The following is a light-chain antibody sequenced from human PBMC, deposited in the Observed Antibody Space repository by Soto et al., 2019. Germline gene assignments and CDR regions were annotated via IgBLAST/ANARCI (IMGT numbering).Light chain of an antibody. CDR3: QQRSSWPRFS. CDR1: QSVSSY. Sequence: EIVLTQSPATLSLSPGERAILSCRASQSVSSYLAWYQQKPGQAPRLLIYGASNRATDIPARFSGSGSGTDFTLTISSLEPEDFAVYYCQQRSSWPRFSFGPGTKVDIK. J-gene: IGKJ3*01. V-gene: IGKV3-11*01. CDR2: GAS.